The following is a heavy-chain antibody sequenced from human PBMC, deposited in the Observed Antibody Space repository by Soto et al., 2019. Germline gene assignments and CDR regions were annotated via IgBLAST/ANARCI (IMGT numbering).Heavy chain of an antibody. CDR1: RYTLTGYY. CDR2: INPNSGGT. V-gene: IGHV1-2*02. CDR3: PRDLLRLGELSLFVR. J-gene: IGHJ4*02. Sequence: GSVKVCGKASRYTLTGYYMHLVREAPGQGLEWMGWINPNSGGTNYAQKFQGRVTMTMYTSISTAYMELSRLRSDDTAVYYCPRDLLRLGELSLFVRWGQGTLVTVSS. D-gene: IGHD3-16*02.